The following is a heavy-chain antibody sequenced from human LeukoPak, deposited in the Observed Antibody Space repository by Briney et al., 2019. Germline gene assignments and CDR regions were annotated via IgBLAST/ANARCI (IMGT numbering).Heavy chain of an antibody. Sequence: SETLSLTCTVSRGSLRSYYWSWIRQPAGKGLEWLGRIDRSGTTNYSPSLKSRVTISVDTYKSQFSLKLNSVSAADTAVYFCARVGSWGRRDYFDYWGQGMLVTVSS. J-gene: IGHJ4*02. CDR1: RGSLRSYY. CDR3: ARVGSWGRRDYFDY. D-gene: IGHD3-16*01. CDR2: IDRSGTT. V-gene: IGHV4-4*07.